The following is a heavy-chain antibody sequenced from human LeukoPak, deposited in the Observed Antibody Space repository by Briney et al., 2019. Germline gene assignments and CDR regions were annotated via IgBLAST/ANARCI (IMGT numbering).Heavy chain of an antibody. CDR1: GGSISSYY. Sequence: SETLSLTCTVSGGSISSYYWSWIRQPPGKGLEWIGYIYYSGSTNYNPSLKSRVTISVDTSKNQFSLKLSSVTAADTAVYYCAREFGRGEALDYWGQEPWSPSPQ. V-gene: IGHV4-59*01. D-gene: IGHD3/OR15-3a*01. J-gene: IGHJ4*01. CDR2: IYYSGST. CDR3: AREFGRGEALDY.